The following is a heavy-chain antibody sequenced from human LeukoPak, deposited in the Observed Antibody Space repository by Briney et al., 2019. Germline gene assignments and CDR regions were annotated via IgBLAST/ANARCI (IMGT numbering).Heavy chain of an antibody. CDR3: GRELDGPVDY. J-gene: IGHJ4*02. D-gene: IGHD3-10*01. CDR2: IQQDGIKK. V-gene: IGHV3-7*01. CDR1: GFTFSTYW. Sequence: GGSLRLSCAASGFTFSTYWMSWVRQAPGKGLEWVANIQQDGIKKYYVDSVEGRFTISRENAKNSLFLQMSSLRADDTAVYYCGRELDGPVDYWGQGTLVTVSS.